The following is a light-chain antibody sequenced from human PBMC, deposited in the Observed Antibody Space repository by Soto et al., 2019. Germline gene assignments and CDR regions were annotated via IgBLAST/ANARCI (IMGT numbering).Light chain of an antibody. CDR2: GAS. CDR3: QQFGSSPLFT. CDR1: QSVSSSY. J-gene: IGKJ3*01. V-gene: IGKV3-20*01. Sequence: EIVLTQSPGTLSLSPGERATLSCRASQSVSSSYLAWYRQKPGQAPRLLIYGASSRATGIPDRFSGSGSGTDFTLTISRLEPEDFAVYYCQQFGSSPLFTVGPGTKVDVK.